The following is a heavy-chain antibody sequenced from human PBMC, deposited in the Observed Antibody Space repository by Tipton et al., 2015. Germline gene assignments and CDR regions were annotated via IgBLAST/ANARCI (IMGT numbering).Heavy chain of an antibody. CDR3: EREGVGATIPCHFDL. CDR2: ISTSSRTI. J-gene: IGHJ2*01. V-gene: IGHV3-48*02. CDR1: GFSFSDYA. Sequence: GSLRLSCAASGFSFSDYAMSWVRQAPGKGLEWVSYISTSSRTIFYADSVKGRFTISRDNAKNSLHLQMNSLRDEDSAVYHCEREGVGATIPCHFDLWVRGSLVTVSS. D-gene: IGHD1-26*01.